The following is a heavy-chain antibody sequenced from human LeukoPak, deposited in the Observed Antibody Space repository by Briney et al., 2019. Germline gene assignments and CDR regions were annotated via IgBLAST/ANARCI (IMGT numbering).Heavy chain of an antibody. Sequence: SETLSLTCTVSGGSISSGDYYWSWIRQPPGKGLEWIGYIYYSGSTYYNPSLKSRVTISVDTSKNQFSLKLSSVTAADTAVYYCARDSAIYGSGSIDYWGQGTLVTVSS. CDR2: IYYSGST. D-gene: IGHD3-10*01. J-gene: IGHJ4*02. CDR1: GGSISSGDYY. V-gene: IGHV4-30-4*02. CDR3: ARDSAIYGSGSIDY.